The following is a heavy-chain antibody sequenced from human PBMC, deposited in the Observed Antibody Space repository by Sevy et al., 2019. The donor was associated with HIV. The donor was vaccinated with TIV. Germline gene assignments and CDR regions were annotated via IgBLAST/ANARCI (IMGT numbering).Heavy chain of an antibody. CDR1: GGSITTTTYF. CDR3: ARRGGSAEWGYYFDY. CDR2: IFSSGNT. D-gene: IGHD3-3*01. Sequence: SETLSLTCTVSGGSITTTTYFWDWFRQPPGKGLEWIGNIFSSGNTYYNPSLKSRVTISRDTSKNHFSLKLSSVTAADTALYYCARRGGSAEWGYYFDYWGQGTLVTVSS. V-gene: IGHV4-39*02. J-gene: IGHJ4*02.